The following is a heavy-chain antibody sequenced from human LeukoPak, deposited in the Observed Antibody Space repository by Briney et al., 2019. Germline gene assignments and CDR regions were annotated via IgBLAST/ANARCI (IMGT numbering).Heavy chain of an antibody. D-gene: IGHD5-12*01. J-gene: IGHJ4*02. V-gene: IGHV4-4*07. CDR3: ARMGGYSGYATH. Sequence: SETLSLTCTVSGASISGYFWSWVRQPAGKGLEWIGRIYSSGTNNYNPSLKSRVTLSLDTSKNQFSLKLNSVTAADTAVYYCARMGGYSGYATHWGQGTLVTVSS. CDR2: IYSSGTN. CDR1: GASISGYF.